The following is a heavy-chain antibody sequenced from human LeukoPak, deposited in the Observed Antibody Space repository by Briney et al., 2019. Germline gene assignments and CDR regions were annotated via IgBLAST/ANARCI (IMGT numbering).Heavy chain of an antibody. J-gene: IGHJ4*02. V-gene: IGHV3-30*19. CDR1: GFTFSSYG. D-gene: IGHD3-3*01. Sequence: SGGSLRLSCAASGFTFSSYGMHWVRQAPGKGLEWVAVISYDGSNKYYADSVKGRFTISRDNSKNTLYLQMNSLRAEDTAVYYCARVHPPDFWSGSNLIPFDYWGQGTLVTVSS. CDR2: ISYDGSNK. CDR3: ARVHPPDFWSGSNLIPFDY.